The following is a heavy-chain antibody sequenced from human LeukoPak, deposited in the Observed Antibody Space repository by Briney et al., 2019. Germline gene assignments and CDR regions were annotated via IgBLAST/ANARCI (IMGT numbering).Heavy chain of an antibody. CDR2: MNPNSGNT. CDR3: ARPKQWLVGTLPVY. D-gene: IGHD6-19*01. V-gene: IGHV1-8*03. J-gene: IGHJ4*02. Sequence: GASVKVSCKASGYTFTSYDINWVRQATGQGLEWMGWMNPNSGNTGYAQKFQGRVTITRNTSISTAYMELSSLRSEDTAVYYCARPKQWLVGTLPVYWGQGALVTVSS. CDR1: GYTFTSYD.